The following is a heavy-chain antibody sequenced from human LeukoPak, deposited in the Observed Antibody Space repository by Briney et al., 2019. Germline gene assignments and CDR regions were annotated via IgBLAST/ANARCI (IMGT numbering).Heavy chain of an antibody. CDR1: VYTVTSYY. Sequence: ASLKVSSKASVYTVTSYYMHCVRQSPGHRLEWMGIINPSGGSTSYAQKFQGRVTMTRDTSTSTVYMELSSLRSEDTAVYYCATSGYYYDSSGYYAEDWLDPWGQGTLVTVSS. CDR3: ATSGYYYDSSGYYAEDWLDP. J-gene: IGHJ5*02. V-gene: IGHV1-46*01. CDR2: INPSGGST. D-gene: IGHD3-22*01.